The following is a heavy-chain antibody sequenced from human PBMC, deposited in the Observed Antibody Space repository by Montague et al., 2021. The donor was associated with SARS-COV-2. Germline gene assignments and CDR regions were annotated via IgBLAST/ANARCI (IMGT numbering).Heavy chain of an antibody. CDR1: SDSISSYY. V-gene: IGHV4-59*01. CDR3: ARTWRFGQSYGLDI. D-gene: IGHD3-16*01. Sequence: SETLSLTCSVSSDSISSYYYNWIRQTPGKGLEWIGYAYYVPSTSSANTNSNPSLKRRVTISLDTSENQFSLKLSSVTAADTAVYYCARTWRFGQSYGLDIWGQGTMVTVSS. CDR2: AYYVPSTSSANT. J-gene: IGHJ3*02.